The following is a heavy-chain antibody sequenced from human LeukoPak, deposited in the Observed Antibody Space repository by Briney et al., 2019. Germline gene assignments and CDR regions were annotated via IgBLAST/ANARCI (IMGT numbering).Heavy chain of an antibody. D-gene: IGHD6-13*01. CDR3: ARLIRQQLVGGIWFDP. V-gene: IGHV4-59*08. CDR1: GDSISSYY. J-gene: IGHJ5*02. Sequence: SETPSLTCTDSGDSISSYYWSWIRQPPGKGLEWIGHIYYSGSTNYNPSLKSRVTISVDTSKNQFSLKLSSVTAADTAVYYCARLIRQQLVGGIWFDPWGQGTLVTVSS. CDR2: IYYSGST.